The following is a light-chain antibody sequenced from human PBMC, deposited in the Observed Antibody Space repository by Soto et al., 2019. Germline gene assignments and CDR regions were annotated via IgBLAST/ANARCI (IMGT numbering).Light chain of an antibody. V-gene: IGLV6-57*01. J-gene: IGLJ2*01. CDR1: SGNIASSF. CDR3: HSYDNTNQL. CDR2: EDN. Sequence: NFMLTQPHSVSESPGKTVTISCTRSSGNIASSFLQWFQQRPGSSPTTVIYEDNQRPSGVPDRFSGSIDSSSNSASLTISGLKTEDEAEYICHSYDNTNQLFGGGPKLTV.